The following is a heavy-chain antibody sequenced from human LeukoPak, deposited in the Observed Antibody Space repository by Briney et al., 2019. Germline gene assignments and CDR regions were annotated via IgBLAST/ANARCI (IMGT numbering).Heavy chain of an antibody. Sequence: SVKVSCRASGGTFSSYAIRWVRQAPGQGLEWMGGIIPIFGTANYAQKFQGRVTITADKSTSTAYMELSSLRSEDTAVYYCASHYYDSSGDSDYWGQGTLVTVSS. CDR2: IIPIFGTA. V-gene: IGHV1-69*06. D-gene: IGHD3-22*01. CDR3: ASHYYDSSGDSDY. J-gene: IGHJ4*02. CDR1: GGTFSSYA.